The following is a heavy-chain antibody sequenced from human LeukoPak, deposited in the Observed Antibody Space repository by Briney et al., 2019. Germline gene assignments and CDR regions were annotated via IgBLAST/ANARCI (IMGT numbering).Heavy chain of an antibody. Sequence: ASVKVSCKASGYTFTSYGINWVRQAPGQGLEWMGWISAYNGNTNYAQKLQGRVTVTTDTSTGTAYMELRSLRSDDTAVYYCAREGASTGRDFAFDIWGQGTMVTVSS. V-gene: IGHV1-18*01. J-gene: IGHJ3*02. CDR1: GYTFTSYG. CDR3: AREGASTGRDFAFDI. CDR2: ISAYNGNT. D-gene: IGHD5/OR15-5a*01.